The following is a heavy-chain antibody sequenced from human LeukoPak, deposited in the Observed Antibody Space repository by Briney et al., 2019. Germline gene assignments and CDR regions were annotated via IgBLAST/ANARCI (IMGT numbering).Heavy chain of an antibody. CDR2: ISAYNGNT. J-gene: IGHJ1*01. CDR3: ARQYCSGGSCYSGYYFQH. V-gene: IGHV1-18*01. Sequence: ASVKVSCKASAYTFTSYGISWVRQAPGQGLEWMGWISAYNGNTNYAQKLQGRVTMTTDTSTSTAYMELRSLRSDDTAVYYCARQYCSGGSCYSGYYFQHWGQGTLVTVSS. D-gene: IGHD2-15*01. CDR1: AYTFTSYG.